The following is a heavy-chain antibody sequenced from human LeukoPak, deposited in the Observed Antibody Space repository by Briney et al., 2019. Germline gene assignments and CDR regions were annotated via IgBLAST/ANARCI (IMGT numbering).Heavy chain of an antibody. J-gene: IGHJ5*02. D-gene: IGHD7-27*01. CDR2: ISAYNGNT. Sequence: ASVKVSCKASGYTFTSYGISWVRQAPGQGLEWMGWISAYNGNTNYAPKFQDRATMTTDTSTSTAYMELRSLRFDDTAVYYCARDFAWGSGGAPIDDNWLDPWGQGTLVTVSS. CDR3: ARDFAWGSGGAPIDDNWLDP. V-gene: IGHV1-18*01. CDR1: GYTFTSYG.